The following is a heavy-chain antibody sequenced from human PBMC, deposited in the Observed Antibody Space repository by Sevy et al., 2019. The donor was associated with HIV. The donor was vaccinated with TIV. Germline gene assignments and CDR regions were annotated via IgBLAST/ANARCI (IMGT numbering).Heavy chain of an antibody. J-gene: IGHJ3*02. CDR2: IFYSGSP. CDR1: GGSISSGDYY. V-gene: IGHV4-31*11. CDR3: ARGGDSSGWFDAFDI. Sequence: SETLSLTCAVSGGSISSGDYYWNWIRQHPGKGLEWIGYIFYSGSPNYNPSLKSRVIISSDTSKGQFSLRLSSVTAADTAVYCCARGGDSSGWFDAFDIWGQGTMVTVSS. D-gene: IGHD6-19*01.